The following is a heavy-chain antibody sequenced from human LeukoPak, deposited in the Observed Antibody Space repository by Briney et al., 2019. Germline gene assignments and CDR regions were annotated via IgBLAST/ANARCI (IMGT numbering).Heavy chain of an antibody. D-gene: IGHD3-3*01. V-gene: IGHV3-21*01. CDR1: GFTFSSYS. CDR3: ARTGEWSPDAFDI. J-gene: IGHJ3*02. CDR2: ISSSSSYI. Sequence: GGSLRLSCAASGFTFSSYSMNWVRQAPGKWPEWVSSISSSSSYIYYADSVKGRFTISRDNAKNSLYLQMNSLRAEDTAVYYCARTGEWSPDAFDIWGQGTMVTVSS.